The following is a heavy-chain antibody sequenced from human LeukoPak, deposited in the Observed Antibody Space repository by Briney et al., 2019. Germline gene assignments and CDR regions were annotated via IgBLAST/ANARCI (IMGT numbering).Heavy chain of an antibody. V-gene: IGHV3-23*01. CDR3: ARGRELWFGEFPH. J-gene: IGHJ4*02. CDR1: GFTFSSYA. Sequence: PGGSLRLSCAASGFTFSSYAMSWVRQAPGKGLEWVSAIGGSGGSTYYADSVKGRFTISRDNSKNTLYLQMNSLRAEDTAVYYCARGRELWFGEFPHWGQGTLVTVSS. CDR2: IGGSGGST. D-gene: IGHD3-10*01.